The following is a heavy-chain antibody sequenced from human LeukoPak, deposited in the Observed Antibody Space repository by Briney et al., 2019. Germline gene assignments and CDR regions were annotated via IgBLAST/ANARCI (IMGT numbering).Heavy chain of an antibody. D-gene: IGHD4-17*01. CDR3: ARLGTTGDLDY. Sequence: ASVKVSCKASGYTFTSYGISWVRQAPGQRLEWMGWINAGSDNTKYSQKFQGRVTITRDTPASTAYMELSSLRSEDTAVYYCARLGTTGDLDYWGQGTLVTVSS. CDR1: GYTFTSYG. J-gene: IGHJ4*02. CDR2: INAGSDNT. V-gene: IGHV1-3*01.